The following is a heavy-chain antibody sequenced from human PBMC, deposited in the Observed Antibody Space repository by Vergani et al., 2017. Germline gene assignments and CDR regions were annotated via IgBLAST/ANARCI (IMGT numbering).Heavy chain of an antibody. Sequence: QVQLVQSGAEVKKPGSSVKVSCKASGGTFNIYSVSWLRQAPGQGPEWMGGITPFFPTGHYAQKFQGRVTITADESATTVYMELSSLRSEDTAVYYCASPRTAENLPKPLYHFYGLDVWGQGTTVTVSS. V-gene: IGHV1-69*01. CDR1: GGTFNIYS. CDR3: ASPRTAENLPKPLYHFYGLDV. J-gene: IGHJ6*02. D-gene: IGHD5/OR15-5a*01. CDR2: ITPFFPTG.